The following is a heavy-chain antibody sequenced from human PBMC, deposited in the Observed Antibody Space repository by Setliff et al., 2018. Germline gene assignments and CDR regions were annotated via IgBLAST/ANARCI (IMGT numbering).Heavy chain of an antibody. CDR3: ARQGDYDRVDP. D-gene: IGHD3-22*01. CDR2: VYPGDSDT. V-gene: IGHV5-51*01. J-gene: IGHJ5*02. CDR1: EYTFTNYW. Sequence: GESLKISCKASEYTFTNYWIGWVRQMPGKGLEWMGIVYPGDSDTQYSPSFQGQVTFSSDKSINTAYLHLSSLKASDTAMYYCARQGDYDRVDPWGQGTLVTVSS.